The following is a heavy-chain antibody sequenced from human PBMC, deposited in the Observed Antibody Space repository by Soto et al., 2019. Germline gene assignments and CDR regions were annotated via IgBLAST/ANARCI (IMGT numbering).Heavy chain of an antibody. Sequence: QVQLQESGPGLVKPSQTLSLTCTVSGGSISSGGYYWSWIRQHPGQGLEWIGYIYYSGSTYYNPSLKSRVTISVDTSKNQFSLKLSSVTAADTAVYYCARAVLVPAAAYYYGMDVWGQGTTVTVSS. V-gene: IGHV4-31*03. CDR3: ARAVLVPAAAYYYGMDV. CDR1: GGSISSGGYY. CDR2: IYYSGST. J-gene: IGHJ6*02. D-gene: IGHD2-2*01.